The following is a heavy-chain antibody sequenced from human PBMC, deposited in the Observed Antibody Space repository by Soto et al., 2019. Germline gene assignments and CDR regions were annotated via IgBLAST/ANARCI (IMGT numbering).Heavy chain of an antibody. V-gene: IGHV5-51*03. D-gene: IGHD5-12*01. Sequence: EVQLVQSGAEVKKPGESLKISCKGSGYSFTSYWIGWVRQMPGKGLEWMGIIYPGDSDTRYSPSFQGQVTISADKSISTAYLQWSSLKASDTAMYYCATGPARVASGSQWLRPREGDYYYYYMDVWGKGTTVTVSS. CDR3: ATGPARVASGSQWLRPREGDYYYYYMDV. CDR2: IYPGDSDT. CDR1: GYSFTSYW. J-gene: IGHJ6*03.